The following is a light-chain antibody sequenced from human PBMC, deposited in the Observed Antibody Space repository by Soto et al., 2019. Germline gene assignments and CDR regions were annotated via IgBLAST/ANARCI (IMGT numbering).Light chain of an antibody. CDR3: CSYAGSSNPSYV. Sequence: QSVLTQPASVSGSPGQSITISCTGTSSDVGSYNLVSWYQQHPGKAPKLMIYEGSKRPSGVSNRFSGSKSGNTASLTISGLQAEDEADYYCCSYAGSSNPSYVFGTGTKVTV. V-gene: IGLV2-23*01. CDR2: EGS. J-gene: IGLJ1*01. CDR1: SSDVGSYNL.